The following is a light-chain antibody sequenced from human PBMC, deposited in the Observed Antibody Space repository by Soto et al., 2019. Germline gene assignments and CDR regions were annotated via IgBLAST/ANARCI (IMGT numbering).Light chain of an antibody. Sequence: DMEMTQSPSSLSASVGERVTITCRASQSISNYLTWYQHKPGKVPKLLIYAASSLQSGVPTRFSSSGSGTDFTLTINRLQPEDFATYYCQQSYGTPLTFGGGTKIEIK. CDR1: QSISNY. CDR3: QQSYGTPLT. V-gene: IGKV1-39*01. J-gene: IGKJ4*01. CDR2: AAS.